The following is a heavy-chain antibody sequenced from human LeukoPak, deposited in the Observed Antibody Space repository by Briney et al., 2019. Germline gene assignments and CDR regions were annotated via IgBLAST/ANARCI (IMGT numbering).Heavy chain of an antibody. J-gene: IGHJ4*02. CDR3: AKGRAVSVGRWDY. CDR2: ISYDGSNK. D-gene: IGHD6-19*01. CDR1: GFTFSSYG. Sequence: PGRSLRLSCAASGFTFSSYGMHWVRQAPGKGLEWVAVISYDGSNKYYADSVKGRFTISRDNSKNTLYLQMNSLRAEDTAVYYCAKGRAVSVGRWDYWGQGTLVTVSS. V-gene: IGHV3-30*18.